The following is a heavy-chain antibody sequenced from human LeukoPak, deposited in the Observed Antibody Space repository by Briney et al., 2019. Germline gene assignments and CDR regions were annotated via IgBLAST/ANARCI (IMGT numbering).Heavy chain of an antibody. J-gene: IGHJ5*02. CDR2: INHSGST. D-gene: IGHD2-2*01. CDR1: GGSFSGYY. Sequence: SETLSLTCAVYGGSFSGYYWSWIRQPPGKGLEWIGEINHSGSTNYNPSLKSRVTISVDTSMNQFSLKLSSVTAADTAVYYCARKILGYCSSTSCYVRGNNWFDPWGQGTLVTVSS. V-gene: IGHV4-34*01. CDR3: ARKILGYCSSTSCYVRGNNWFDP.